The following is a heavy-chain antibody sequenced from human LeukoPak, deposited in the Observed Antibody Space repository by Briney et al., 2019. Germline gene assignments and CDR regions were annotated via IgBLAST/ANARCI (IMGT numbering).Heavy chain of an antibody. J-gene: IGHJ5*02. CDR3: ARDAEAAGLEGWFDP. D-gene: IGHD6-13*01. V-gene: IGHV3-74*01. CDR1: GFTFSSYW. CDR2: INSDGSST. Sequence: PGESLRLSCAASGFTFSSYWMHWVRQAPGKGLVWVSRINSDGSSTSYADSVKGRFTISRDNAKNTLYLQMNSLRAEDTAVYYCARDAEAAGLEGWFDPWGQGTLVTVSS.